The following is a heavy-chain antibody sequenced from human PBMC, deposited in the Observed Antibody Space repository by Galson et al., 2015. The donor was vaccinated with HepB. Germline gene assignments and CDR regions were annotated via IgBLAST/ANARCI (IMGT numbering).Heavy chain of an antibody. D-gene: IGHD5-12*01. CDR1: GFTFSNAW. V-gene: IGHV3-15*07. CDR2: IKSKTDGGTT. CDR3: TTEMGIGSRYSGYDLPY. J-gene: IGHJ4*02. Sequence: SLRLSCAASGFTFSNAWMNWVRQAPGKGLEWVGRIKSKTDGGTTDYAAPVKGRFTISRDDSKNTLYLQMNSLKTEDTAVYYCTTEMGIGSRYSGYDLPYWGQGTLVTVSS.